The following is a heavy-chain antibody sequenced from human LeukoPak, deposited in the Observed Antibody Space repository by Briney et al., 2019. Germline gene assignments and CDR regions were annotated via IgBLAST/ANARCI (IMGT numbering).Heavy chain of an antibody. V-gene: IGHV1-18*01. CDR2: ISGSNGNT. J-gene: IGHJ6*03. D-gene: IGHD6-13*01. Sequence: ASVKVSCKASGYSFTSYAITRVRQAPGQGLEWMGWISGSNGNTNYAQKFQGRVTMTTDTSANTAYMELRSLRSDDTAVYYCARSYSSTWYSYYYYMDVWGKGTTVTVSS. CDR3: ARSYSSTWYSYYYYMDV. CDR1: GYSFTSYA.